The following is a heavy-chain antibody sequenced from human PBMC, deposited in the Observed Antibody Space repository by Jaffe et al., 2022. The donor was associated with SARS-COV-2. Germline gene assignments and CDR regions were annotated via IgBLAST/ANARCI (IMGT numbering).Heavy chain of an antibody. D-gene: IGHD6-19*01. V-gene: IGHV3-23*01. Sequence: EVQLLESGGGLVQPGGSLRLSCGASGFMFSNFAMSWARHVPGKGLEWVSAVGDSGSKTYYADSVKGRFTISRDNSKNTLYLQMDCVRVEDTAVYYCAKCSTVSCSTGGGSGWYEYWGQGTLVTVSS. CDR3: AKCSTVSCSTGGGSGWYEY. J-gene: IGHJ4*02. CDR2: VGDSGSKT. CDR1: GFMFSNFA.